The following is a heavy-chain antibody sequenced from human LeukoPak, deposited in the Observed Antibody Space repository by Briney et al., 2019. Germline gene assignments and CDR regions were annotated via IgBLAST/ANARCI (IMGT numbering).Heavy chain of an antibody. Sequence: SETLSLTCTVSGGFISSSSYYWGWIRQPPGKGLEWIGNIYYSGTTYYNPSLKSRVTISVDTSKNQYSLRLSSVTAADTAVYYCARLRDGYNYGYFDYWGQGTLVTVSS. D-gene: IGHD5-24*01. J-gene: IGHJ4*02. CDR3: ARLRDGYNYGYFDY. V-gene: IGHV4-39*07. CDR2: IYYSGTT. CDR1: GGFISSSSYY.